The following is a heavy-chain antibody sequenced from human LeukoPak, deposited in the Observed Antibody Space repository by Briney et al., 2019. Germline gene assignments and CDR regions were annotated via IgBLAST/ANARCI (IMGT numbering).Heavy chain of an antibody. V-gene: IGHV4-34*01. D-gene: IGHD3-22*01. Sequence: SETLSLTCAVYGGSFSGYYWSWIRQPPGKGLEWIGESNHSGSTNYNPSLKSRVTISVDTSKNQFSLKLSSVTAADTAVYYCARGIRGSGYYYGPGYWYFDLWGRGTLFTVSS. CDR3: ARGIRGSGYYYGPGYWYFDL. CDR1: GGSFSGYY. CDR2: SNHSGST. J-gene: IGHJ2*01.